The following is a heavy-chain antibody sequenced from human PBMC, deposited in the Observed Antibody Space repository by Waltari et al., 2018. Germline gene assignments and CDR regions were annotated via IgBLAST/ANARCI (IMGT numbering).Heavy chain of an antibody. J-gene: IGHJ4*02. Sequence: QVQLQQWCAGLLKPSETLSLTCSVYDVSFSGYYWSCIRQPPGKGLEWIGEINHSRSTNYNPSLKSRVTISVDTSKNQFSLKLSSVTAADTAVYYCARGRGSMSSSTIDYWGQGTLVTVSS. CDR2: INHSRST. D-gene: IGHD6-13*01. CDR3: ARGRGSMSSSTIDY. V-gene: IGHV4-34*01. CDR1: DVSFSGYY.